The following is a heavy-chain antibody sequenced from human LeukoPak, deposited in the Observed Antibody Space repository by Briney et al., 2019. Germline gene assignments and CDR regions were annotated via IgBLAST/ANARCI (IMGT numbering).Heavy chain of an antibody. J-gene: IGHJ3*02. D-gene: IGHD4-17*01. CDR1: GYTFGDYY. CDR3: ARGDYGDYGAFDI. Sequence: ASVKVSCKASGYTFGDYYIHWVRQAPGQGLEWMGWINPNTGGTNSAQKFQGRVTMTRDTSISTAYMELSRLRSDDTAVYYCARGDYGDYGAFDIWGQGTMVTVSS. CDR2: INPNTGGT. V-gene: IGHV1-2*02.